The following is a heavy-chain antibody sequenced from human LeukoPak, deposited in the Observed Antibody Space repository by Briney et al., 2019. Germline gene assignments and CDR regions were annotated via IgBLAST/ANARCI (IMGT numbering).Heavy chain of an antibody. J-gene: IGHJ5*02. V-gene: IGHV4-34*01. CDR1: GGSFSGYY. Sequence: SETLSLTCAVYGGSFSGYYWSWIRQPPGKGLEWIGEINHSGSTNYNPSLKSRVTISVDTSKNQFSLKLSSVTAADTAVYYCASSRGSSWYAGAVNWFDPWGQGTLVTVSS. D-gene: IGHD6-13*01. CDR2: INHSGST. CDR3: ASSRGSSWYAGAVNWFDP.